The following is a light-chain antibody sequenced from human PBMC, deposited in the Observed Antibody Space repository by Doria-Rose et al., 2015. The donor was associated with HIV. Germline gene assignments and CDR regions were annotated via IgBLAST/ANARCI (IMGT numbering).Light chain of an antibody. CDR1: QRVKSSY. Sequence: EIVLTQSPGTLSLSPGERATLSCRASQRVKSSYLAWYQQEPGQAPRLLIYDASTRATGIPDRFSGSESGTDFTLTISRLEPEDVAVYYCQQYGTSRGTFGQGTRLEIK. CDR3: QQYGTSRGT. CDR2: DAS. J-gene: IGKJ5*01. V-gene: IGKV3-20*01.